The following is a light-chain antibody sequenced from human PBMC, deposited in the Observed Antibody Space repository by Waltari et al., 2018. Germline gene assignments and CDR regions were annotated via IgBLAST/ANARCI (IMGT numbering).Light chain of an antibody. CDR1: QTVLYSSTNKNY. J-gene: IGKJ2*01. CDR3: HQYYTTPYT. CDR2: WAS. V-gene: IGKV4-1*01. Sequence: DIVMTQSPDSLAVSLGERATLTCKSSQTVLYSSTNKNYLAWYQQKPGQPPKLLILWASTRESWVPDRFSGSGSGTDFTLTVSSLQAEDVAVYYCHQYYTTPYTFGQGTKLEIK.